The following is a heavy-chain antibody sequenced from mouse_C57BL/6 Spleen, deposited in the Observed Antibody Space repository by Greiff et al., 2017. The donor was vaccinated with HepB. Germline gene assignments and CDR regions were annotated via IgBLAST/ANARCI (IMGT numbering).Heavy chain of an antibody. J-gene: IGHJ2*01. Sequence: EVKLMESGPGLVKPSQSLSLTCSVTGYSITSGYYWNWIRQFPGNKLEWMGYISYDGSNNYNPSLKNRISITRDTSKNQFFLKLNSVTTEDTATYYCARLYYASYYFDYWGQGTTLTVSS. CDR1: GYSITSGYY. CDR2: ISYDGSN. D-gene: IGHD2-1*01. CDR3: ARLYYASYYFDY. V-gene: IGHV3-6*01.